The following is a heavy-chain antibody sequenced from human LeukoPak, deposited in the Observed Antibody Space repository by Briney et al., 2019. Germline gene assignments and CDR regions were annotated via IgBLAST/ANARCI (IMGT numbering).Heavy chain of an antibody. V-gene: IGHV5-51*01. Sequence: GESLKISCQGSGYRFTSYWIGWVRQMPGKGLEWMGIIYPGDSDTTYSPSFQGQVTISADKSISTAYLQWSSLKASDTAMYYCARHYFNSSGYLDHWGQGTQVTVSS. J-gene: IGHJ4*02. D-gene: IGHD3-22*01. CDR2: IYPGDSDT. CDR1: GYRFTSYW. CDR3: ARHYFNSSGYLDH.